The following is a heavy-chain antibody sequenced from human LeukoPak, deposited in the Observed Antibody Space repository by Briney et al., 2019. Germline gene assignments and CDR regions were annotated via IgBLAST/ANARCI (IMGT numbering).Heavy chain of an antibody. D-gene: IGHD3-9*01. Sequence: ASVKVSCKASGYTFTSYDINWVRQATGQGLEWMGWMNPNSGNTGYAQKFQGRVTMTRNTSISTAYMELSSLRSEDTAVYYCARGSLFHYGILTGYYPWGQGTLVTVSS. V-gene: IGHV1-8*01. CDR1: GYTFTSYD. J-gene: IGHJ5*02. CDR3: ARGSLFHYGILTGYYP. CDR2: MNPNSGNT.